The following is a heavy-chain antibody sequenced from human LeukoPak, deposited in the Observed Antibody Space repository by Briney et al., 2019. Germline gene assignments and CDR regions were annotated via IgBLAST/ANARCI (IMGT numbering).Heavy chain of an antibody. CDR3: AREESSCGGDCYAFDY. J-gene: IGHJ4*02. V-gene: IGHV3-30-3*01. Sequence: PGRSLRLSCAASGFTFSSYAMHWVRQAPGKGLGWVAVISYDGSNKYYADSVKGRFTISRDNSKNTLYLQMNSLRAEDTAVYYCAREESSCGGDCYAFDYWGQGSLVSVSS. CDR1: GFTFSSYA. D-gene: IGHD2-21*02. CDR2: ISYDGSNK.